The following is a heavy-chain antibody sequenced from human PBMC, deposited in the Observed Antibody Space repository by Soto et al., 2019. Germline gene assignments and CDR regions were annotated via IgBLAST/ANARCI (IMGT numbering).Heavy chain of an antibody. CDR3: AKYMSVVVAATLDY. V-gene: IGHV3-23*01. CDR2: ISGSGGST. Sequence: EVQLLESGGGLVQPGGSLRLSCAASGFTFSSYAMSWVRQAQGKGLEWVSAISGSGGSTYYADSVKGRFTISRDNSKNKLYLQMNSVRAEDTAVYYCAKYMSVVVAATLDYWGEGTLVTVSS. CDR1: GFTFSSYA. D-gene: IGHD2-15*01. J-gene: IGHJ4*02.